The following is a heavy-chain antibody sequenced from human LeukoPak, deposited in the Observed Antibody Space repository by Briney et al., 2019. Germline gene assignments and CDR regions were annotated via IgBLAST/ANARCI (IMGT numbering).Heavy chain of an antibody. CDR2: IKQDGSEK. D-gene: IGHD3-3*01. CDR3: ARVCDFWSGYCGYYMDV. Sequence: GGSLRLSCAASGFTFSSYWMSWVRQAPGKGLEWVANIKQDGSEKYYVDSVKGRFAISRDNAKNSLYLQMNSLRAEDTAVYYCARVCDFWSGYCGYYMDVWGKGTTDTVSS. V-gene: IGHV3-7*01. CDR1: GFTFSSYW. J-gene: IGHJ6*03.